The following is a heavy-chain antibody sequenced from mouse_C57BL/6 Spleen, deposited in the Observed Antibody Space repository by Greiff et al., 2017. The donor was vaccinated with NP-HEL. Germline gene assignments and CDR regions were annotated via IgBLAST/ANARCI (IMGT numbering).Heavy chain of an antibody. Sequence: QVQLQQSGAELVRPGASVKLSCKASGYTFTDYYINWVKQRPGQGLEWIARIYPGSGNTYYNEKFKGKATLTAEKSSSTAYMQLSSLTSEDSAVYFCARSSNYPFAYWGQGTLVTVSA. V-gene: IGHV1-76*01. CDR3: ARSSNYPFAY. CDR2: IYPGSGNT. J-gene: IGHJ3*01. D-gene: IGHD2-5*01. CDR1: GYTFTDYY.